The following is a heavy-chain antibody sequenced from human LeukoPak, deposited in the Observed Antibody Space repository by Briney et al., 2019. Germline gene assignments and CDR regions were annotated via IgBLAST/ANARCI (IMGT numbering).Heavy chain of an antibody. CDR3: ARGYIGFGATEYYFDY. CDR1: GYSFTSCW. J-gene: IGHJ4*02. D-gene: IGHD3-10*01. V-gene: IGHV5-51*01. Sequence: GESLKISCKGSGYSFTSCWIGWVRQMPGKGLEWMGIIYPGDSDTRYSPSFQGQVTISADRSISTAYLQWSSLKASDTAIYYCARGYIGFGATEYYFDYWGQGTLVTVSS. CDR2: IYPGDSDT.